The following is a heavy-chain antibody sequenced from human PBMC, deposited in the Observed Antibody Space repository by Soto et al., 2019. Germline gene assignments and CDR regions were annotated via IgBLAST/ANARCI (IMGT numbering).Heavy chain of an antibody. CDR3: TTDHVRSRLEYCSGGSCYLSDP. V-gene: IGHV3-15*01. Sequence: GCLLLACAASGFTFSNAWMSWVRQAPGKGLEWVGLIKSKTDGGTTDYAAPVKGRFTISRDDSKNTLYLQMNSLKTEDTAVYYCTTDHVRSRLEYCSGGSCYLSDPWGQGTLVTVYS. CDR1: GFTFSNAW. J-gene: IGHJ5*02. CDR2: IKSKTDGGTT. D-gene: IGHD2-15*01.